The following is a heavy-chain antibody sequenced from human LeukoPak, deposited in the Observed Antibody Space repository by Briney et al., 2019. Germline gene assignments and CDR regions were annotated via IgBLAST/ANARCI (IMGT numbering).Heavy chain of an antibody. CDR2: IYTSGST. D-gene: IGHD6-13*01. Sequence: PSQTLSLTCTVPGGSISSGSYYWSWIRQPAGRGLEWIGRIYTSGSTNYNTSLKRRVTISVDTSKNSFSLKLSSVPAADTAVYYCARVIAAAGTYWFDPWGQGTLVTVSS. J-gene: IGHJ5*02. CDR3: ARVIAAAGTYWFDP. V-gene: IGHV4-61*02. CDR1: GGSISSGSYY.